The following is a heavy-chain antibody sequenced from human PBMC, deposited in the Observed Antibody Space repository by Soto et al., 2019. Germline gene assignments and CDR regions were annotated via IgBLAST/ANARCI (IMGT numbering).Heavy chain of an antibody. CDR2: INPATGAA. CDR1: GYPVTAYY. D-gene: IGHD3-3*01. Sequence: QLHLVQSGAVVKKPGASVTVSCSASGYPVTAYYMHWVRQAPGRGLEWMGGINPATGAAKYTQTFPGRVNMARGTFPGTGFMEPRGLASEEPARFYCARRGGVGVAGSAAFDMWGQGTLVTVSS. J-gene: IGHJ3*02. CDR3: ARRGGVGVAGSAAFDM. V-gene: IGHV1-2*02.